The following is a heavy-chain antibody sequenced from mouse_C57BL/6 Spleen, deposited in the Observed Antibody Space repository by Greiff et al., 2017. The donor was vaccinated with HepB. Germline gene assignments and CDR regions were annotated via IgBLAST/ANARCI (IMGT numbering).Heavy chain of an antibody. CDR1: GFTFSDYG. V-gene: IGHV5-17*01. D-gene: IGHD2-3*01. CDR2: ISSGSSTI. Sequence: EVKLMESGGGLVKPGGSLKLSCAASGFTFSDYGMHWVRQAPEKGLEWVAYISSGSSTIYYADTVKGRFTISRDNAKNTLFLQMTSLRSEDTAMYYCARADGYYPPYFDYWGQGTTLTVSS. J-gene: IGHJ2*01. CDR3: ARADGYYPPYFDY.